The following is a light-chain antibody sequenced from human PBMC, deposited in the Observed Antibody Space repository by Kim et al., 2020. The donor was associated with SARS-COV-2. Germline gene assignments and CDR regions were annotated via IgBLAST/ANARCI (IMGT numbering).Light chain of an antibody. J-gene: IGLJ3*02. CDR1: RGHRCYS. CDR2: VEGSGYT. CDR3: ETWDSNSRV. V-gene: IGLV4-60*03. Sequence: SVKLNCSLSRGHRCYSIARHQQQPGKAPGYLLKVEGSGYTTRGGGVPVLCSGTGSGTDRYLTVSNHQSEDEAYYYCETWDSNSRVFGGGTKLTVL.